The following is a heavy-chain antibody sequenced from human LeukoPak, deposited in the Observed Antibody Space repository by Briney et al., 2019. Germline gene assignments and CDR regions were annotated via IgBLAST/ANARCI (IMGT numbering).Heavy chain of an antibody. CDR1: GFTLSSYG. CDR3: AGEQYHLGY. V-gene: IGHV3-30*03. CDR2: ISYDGTNK. Sequence: PGRSLRLSCAASGFTLSSYGMHWVRQAPGKGLEWVAVISYDGTNKYYADSVKGRFTISRDNSKNTLYLEMNSLRAEDTAVYYWAGEQYHLGYWGQGTLVTVS. D-gene: IGHD1-14*01. J-gene: IGHJ4*01.